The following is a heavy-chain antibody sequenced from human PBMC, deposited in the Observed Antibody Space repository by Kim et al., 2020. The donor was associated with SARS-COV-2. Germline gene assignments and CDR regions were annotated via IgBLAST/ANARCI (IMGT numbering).Heavy chain of an antibody. CDR3: ARDYHSYDSSGYYSSEYFQH. V-gene: IGHV3-30*01. D-gene: IGHD3-22*01. J-gene: IGHJ1*01. Sequence: RFTISRDNSKNTLYLQMNSLRAEDTAVYYCARDYHSYDSSGYYSSEYFQHWGQGTLVTVSS.